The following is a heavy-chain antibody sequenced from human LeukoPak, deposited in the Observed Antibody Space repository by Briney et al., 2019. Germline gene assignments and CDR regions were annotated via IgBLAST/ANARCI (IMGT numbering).Heavy chain of an antibody. CDR1: GFTFSSYG. J-gene: IGHJ5*02. CDR2: IWYDGSNK. V-gene: IGHV3-33*01. Sequence: PGRSLRLSCAASGFTFSSYGMHWVRQAPGKGLEWVAVIWYDGSNKYYADSVKGRFTISRDNSKNTLYLQMNSLRAEDTAVYYCARDLGYDSSGYYPNWFDPWGQGTLVTVPS. D-gene: IGHD3-22*01. CDR3: ARDLGYDSSGYYPNWFDP.